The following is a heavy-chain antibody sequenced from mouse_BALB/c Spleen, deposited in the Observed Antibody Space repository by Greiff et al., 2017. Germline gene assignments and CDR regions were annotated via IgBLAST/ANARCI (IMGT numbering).Heavy chain of an antibody. Sequence: QVQLQQSGPELVKPGASVKISCKASGYAFSSSWMNWVKQRPGQGLEWIGNIYPSDSYTNYNQKFKDKATLTVDKSSSTAYMQLSSPTSEDSAVYYCTRRDYGSIYGYFDVWGAGTTVTVSS. CDR2: IYPSDSYT. D-gene: IGHD1-1*01. CDR3: TRRDYGSIYGYFDV. V-gene: IGHV1S126*01. CDR1: GYAFSSSW. J-gene: IGHJ1*01.